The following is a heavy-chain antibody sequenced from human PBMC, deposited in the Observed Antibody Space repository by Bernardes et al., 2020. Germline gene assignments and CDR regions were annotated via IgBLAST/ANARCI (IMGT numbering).Heavy chain of an antibody. V-gene: IGHV1-8*01. CDR3: ARVAVITFGGVIVMKPFDY. D-gene: IGHD3-16*02. Sequence: AAGKDYCKASGYTFTSYDITWVRQATGQGLEWMGWMTPTSGTTGYAQKFQGRVTMTRNTSISTAYMELSSLRSEDTAVYYCARVAVITFGGVIVMKPFDYWGQGTLVTVS. CDR2: MTPTSGTT. J-gene: IGHJ4*02. CDR1: GYTFTSYD.